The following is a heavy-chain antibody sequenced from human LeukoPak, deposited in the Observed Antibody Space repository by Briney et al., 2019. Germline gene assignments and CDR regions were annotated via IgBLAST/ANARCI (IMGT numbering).Heavy chain of an antibody. V-gene: IGHV3-30*18. J-gene: IGHJ4*02. CDR3: AKPYGDYLPYFDY. CDR1: GFTFSSYG. D-gene: IGHD4-17*01. Sequence: GGSLRLSCAASGFTFSSYGMHWVRQAPGKGLEWVAVISYDGSNKYYADSVKGRFTISRDNSKNTLYLQMNSLRAEDTAVYYCAKPYGDYLPYFDYWGQGTLVTVSS. CDR2: ISYDGSNK.